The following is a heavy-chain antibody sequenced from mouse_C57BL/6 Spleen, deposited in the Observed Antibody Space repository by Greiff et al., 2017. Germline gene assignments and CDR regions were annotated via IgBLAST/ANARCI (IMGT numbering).Heavy chain of an antibody. CDR2: ISNGGGST. CDR3: ARGNYAMDY. V-gene: IGHV5-12*01. Sequence: EVNVVESGGGLVQPGGSLKLSCAASGFTFSDYYMYWVRQTPEKRLEWVAYISNGGGSTYYPDTVKGRFTISRDNAKNTLYLQMSRLKSEDTAMYYCARGNYAMDYWGQGTSVTVSS. J-gene: IGHJ4*01. CDR1: GFTFSDYY.